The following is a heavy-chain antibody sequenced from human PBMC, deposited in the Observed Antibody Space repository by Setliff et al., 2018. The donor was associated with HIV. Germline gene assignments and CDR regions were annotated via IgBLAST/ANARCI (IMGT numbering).Heavy chain of an antibody. J-gene: IGHJ4*02. CDR1: GDSITNYY. CDR2: VHDSDST. D-gene: IGHD3-10*01. V-gene: IGHV4-59*01. CDR3: ARGGASSKYFDY. Sequence: SETLSLTCTVSGDSITNYYWSWIRQSPGTGLEWIGYVHDSDSTKYNSSLESRVTMSVDTSKNQFSLNLNSVTAADTAVYYCARGGASSKYFDYWGQGTLVTVSS.